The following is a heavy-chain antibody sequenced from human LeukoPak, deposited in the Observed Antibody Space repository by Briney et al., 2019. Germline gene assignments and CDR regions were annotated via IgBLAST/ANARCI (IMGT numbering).Heavy chain of an antibody. V-gene: IGHV3-23*01. CDR3: AKDRDCSGGSCYESD. J-gene: IGHJ4*02. D-gene: IGHD2-15*01. Sequence: PGGSLRLSCAASGFTFSDYAMTWVRQAPGKGLEWVSAISGSGGSTFYADSVKGRFTISRDNSKNTLHLQMNSLRAEDTAVYYCAKDRDCSGGSCYESDWGQGTLVTVSS. CDR2: ISGSGGST. CDR1: GFTFSDYA.